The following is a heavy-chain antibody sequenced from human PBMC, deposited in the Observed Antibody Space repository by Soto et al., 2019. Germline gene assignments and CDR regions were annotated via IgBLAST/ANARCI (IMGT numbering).Heavy chain of an antibody. D-gene: IGHD2-2*01. CDR3: ARSQGSSTSLEIYYYYYYSMDV. Sequence: QVQLVQSGAEVKKPGSSVKVSCKASGGTFSSYAISWVRQAPGQGLEWMGGIIPISETTNYAQKVQGRVTITADESKSTAYMELSSLRSEDTAVYYCARSQGSSTSLEIYYYYYYSMDVWGQGTTVTVSS. CDR1: GGTFSSYA. J-gene: IGHJ6*02. CDR2: IIPISETT. V-gene: IGHV1-69*01.